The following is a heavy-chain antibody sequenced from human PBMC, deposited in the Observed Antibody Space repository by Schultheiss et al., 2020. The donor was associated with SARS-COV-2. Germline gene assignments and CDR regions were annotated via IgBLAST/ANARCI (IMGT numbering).Heavy chain of an antibody. D-gene: IGHD3-16*01. CDR1: GFTFSSYA. Sequence: GGSLRLSCSASGFTFSSYAMHWVRQAPGKGLEYVSAISSNGGSTYYADSVKGRFTISRDNSKNTLYLQMNSLRAEDTAVYYCAKGTRIMITFGGVTTDYWGQGTLVTVSS. J-gene: IGHJ4*02. V-gene: IGHV3-64*04. CDR3: AKGTRIMITFGGVTTDY. CDR2: ISSNGGST.